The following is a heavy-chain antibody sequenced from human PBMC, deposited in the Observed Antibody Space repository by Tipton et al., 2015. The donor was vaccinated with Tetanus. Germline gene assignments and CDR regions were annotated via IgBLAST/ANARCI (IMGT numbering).Heavy chain of an antibody. CDR2: ISESGGVT. CDR1: GFTVSSNY. Sequence: SLRLSCAASGFTVSSNYMSWVRQAPGKGLEWVSAISESGGVTYYADSVRGRFTLSRDNSKNTLYLQMNSLRAEDTAVYYRARARGVAVAGGDYWDQGTLVTVSS. CDR3: ARARGVAVAGGDY. D-gene: IGHD6-19*01. V-gene: IGHV3-53*01. J-gene: IGHJ4*02.